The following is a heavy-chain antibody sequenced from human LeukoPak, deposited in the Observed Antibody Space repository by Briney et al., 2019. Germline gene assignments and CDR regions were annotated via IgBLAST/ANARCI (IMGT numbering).Heavy chain of an antibody. CDR2: ISFDGSNK. V-gene: IGHV3-30*03. CDR1: GFTYSSNS. D-gene: IGHD2-21*01. Sequence: GGSLRLSCAASGFTYSSNSMNWVRQAPGKGLEWVAVISFDGSNKYYADSVTGRFTISRDNSKNTLYLQMISLRADDTAVYYCARDVVPYYYYYMDVWGKGTTVTVSS. J-gene: IGHJ6*03. CDR3: ARDVVPYYYYYMDV.